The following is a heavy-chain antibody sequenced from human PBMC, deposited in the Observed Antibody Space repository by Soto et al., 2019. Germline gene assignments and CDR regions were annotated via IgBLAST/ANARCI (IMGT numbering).Heavy chain of an antibody. CDR2: INSDGSST. V-gene: IGHV3-74*01. D-gene: IGHD2-15*01. Sequence: GESLKISCAASGFTFSSYWMHWVRQAPGKGLVWVSRINSDGSSTSYADSVKGRFTISRDNAKNTLYLQMNSLRAEDTAVYYCARVQVDGDYYYGMDVWGQGTTVTVSS. CDR3: ARVQVDGDYYYGMDV. CDR1: GFTFSSYW. J-gene: IGHJ6*02.